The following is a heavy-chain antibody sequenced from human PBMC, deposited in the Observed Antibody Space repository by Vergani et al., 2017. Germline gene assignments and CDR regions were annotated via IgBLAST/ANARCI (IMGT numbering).Heavy chain of an antibody. Sequence: QVQLQESGPGLVKPSQTLSLTCTVSGGSISSGGYYWSWIRQPPGKGLEWIGYIYYSGSTNYNPSLKSRVTISVDTSKNQFSLKLSSVTAADTAVYYCAREDYWAELESWFDPWGQGTLVTVSS. J-gene: IGHJ5*02. CDR3: AREDYWAELESWFDP. CDR2: IYYSGST. D-gene: IGHD1-7*01. CDR1: GGSISSGGYY. V-gene: IGHV4-61*08.